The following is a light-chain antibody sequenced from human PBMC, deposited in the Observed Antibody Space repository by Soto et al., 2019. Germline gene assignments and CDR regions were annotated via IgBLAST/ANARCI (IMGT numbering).Light chain of an antibody. CDR2: AVS. V-gene: IGLV2-8*01. CDR1: SSDVGGYNY. J-gene: IGLJ7*01. CDR3: SSYAGSNNWV. Sequence: QPVLTQPPSASGSPGQSVTISCTGTSSDVGGYNYVSWYQQHPGKAPKLMIYAVSKRPSGVPDRFSGSKSGNTASLTVSGLQAEDEADYYCSSYAGSNNWVFGRGTQLTVL.